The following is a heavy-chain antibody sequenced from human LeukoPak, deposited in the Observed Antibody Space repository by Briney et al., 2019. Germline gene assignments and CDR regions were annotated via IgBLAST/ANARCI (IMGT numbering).Heavy chain of an antibody. Sequence: GGSLRLSCAASGFTFDDYAMHWVRQAPGKGLEWVSGISWNSGSIGYADSVKGRFTISRDNAKNSLYLQMNSLRAEDMALYYCARGYCSSTSCPDAFDIWGQGTMVTVSS. V-gene: IGHV3-9*03. CDR3: ARGYCSSTSCPDAFDI. CDR1: GFTFDDYA. D-gene: IGHD2-2*03. J-gene: IGHJ3*02. CDR2: ISWNSGSI.